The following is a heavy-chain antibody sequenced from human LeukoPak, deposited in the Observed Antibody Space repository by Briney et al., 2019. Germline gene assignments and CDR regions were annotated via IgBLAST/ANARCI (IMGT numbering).Heavy chain of an antibody. D-gene: IGHD2-21*01. CDR3: AREYGDLDY. V-gene: IGHV4-4*07. CDR1: GGSISAYY. Sequence: PSETLSLTCSVSGGSISAYYWSWIRQPAGKGLEWIGRVYRTGNTNYNPSLKSRVTMSTDTSKNQFSLKLRSVTAADTAVYYCAREYGDLDYWGQGTLVTVSS. J-gene: IGHJ4*02. CDR2: VYRTGNT.